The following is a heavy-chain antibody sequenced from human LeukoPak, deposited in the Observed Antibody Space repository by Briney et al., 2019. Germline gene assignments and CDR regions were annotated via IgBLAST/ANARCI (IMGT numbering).Heavy chain of an antibody. Sequence: GGSLRLSCAASGFTFSSYEMNWVRQAPGKGLEWVSYISSSGSTIYYADSVKGRFTISRDNAKNSLYLQMNSLRAEDTAVYYCARDTRRGYSDYWGQGTLVTVSS. D-gene: IGHD3-3*01. CDR1: GFTFSSYE. CDR2: ISSSGSTI. V-gene: IGHV3-48*03. CDR3: ARDTRRGYSDY. J-gene: IGHJ4*02.